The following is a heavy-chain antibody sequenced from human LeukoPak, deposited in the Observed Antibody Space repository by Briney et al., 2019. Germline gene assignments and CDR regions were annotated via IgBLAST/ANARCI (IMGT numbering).Heavy chain of an antibody. D-gene: IGHD5-24*01. CDR2: INPNSGGT. V-gene: IGHV1-2*02. CDR3: ARVYGMATRSPFDY. Sequence: ASVKVSCKASGYTFTGYYMHWVRQAPGQGLEWMGWINPNSGGTNYAQKFQGRVTMTRGTSISTAYMELSWLRSDDTAVYYCARVYGMATRSPFDYWGQGTLVTVSS. CDR1: GYTFTGYY. J-gene: IGHJ4*02.